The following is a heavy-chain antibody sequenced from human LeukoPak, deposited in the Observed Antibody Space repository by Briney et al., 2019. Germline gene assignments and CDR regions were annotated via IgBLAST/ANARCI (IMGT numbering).Heavy chain of an antibody. V-gene: IGHV1-8*01. CDR2: MNPNSGNT. CDR1: GYTFTSYD. CDR3: ASLVDTAMATDGDY. Sequence: GASVKVSCKASGYTFTSYDINWVRQATGQGLEWMGWMNPNSGNTGYAQKFQGRVTMTRNTSISTAYMELSSLRSEDTAVYYCASLVDTAMATDGDYWGQGTLVTVSS. J-gene: IGHJ4*02. D-gene: IGHD5-18*01.